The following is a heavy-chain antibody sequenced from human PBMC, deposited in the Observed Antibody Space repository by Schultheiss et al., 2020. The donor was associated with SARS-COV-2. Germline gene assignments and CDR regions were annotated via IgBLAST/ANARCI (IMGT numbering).Heavy chain of an antibody. Sequence: GGSLRLSCTASGFTFDDYAMHWVRQPPGKGLECVANIKQDGSEKYYVDSVKGRFTISRDNAKNSLYLQMNSLRTEETAVYYCARCSGYYWGYFDYWGQGTLVTVSS. CDR3: ARCSGYYWGYFDY. V-gene: IGHV3-7*01. CDR2: IKQDGSEK. CDR1: GFTFDDYA. J-gene: IGHJ4*02. D-gene: IGHD3-22*01.